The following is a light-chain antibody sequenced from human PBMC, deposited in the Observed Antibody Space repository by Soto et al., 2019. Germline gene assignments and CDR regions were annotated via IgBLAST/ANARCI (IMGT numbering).Light chain of an antibody. CDR2: EVT. CDR3: TSYVGNDIWV. Sequence: QSALTQPPSASGSPGQSVTISCTGTSSDVGAYNYVSWYQQYPGKAPKLMIYEVTKRPSGVPGRFSGSKSGNTASLTVSGLQAEDEADYYCTSYVGNDIWVFGAGTKLTVL. J-gene: IGLJ3*02. CDR1: SSDVGAYNY. V-gene: IGLV2-8*01.